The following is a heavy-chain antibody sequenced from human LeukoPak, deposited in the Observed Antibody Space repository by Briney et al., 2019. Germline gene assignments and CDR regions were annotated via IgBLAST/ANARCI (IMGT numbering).Heavy chain of an antibody. V-gene: IGHV3-74*01. CDR2: IDSDGSST. CDR1: GFTFSSYY. Sequence: GGSLRLSCVVSGFTFSSYYMHWVRQAPGKGLVWVSRIDSDGSSTSSAESVKGRFTISRDNAKNTLFLQMSSLRAEDTAVYYCARVILRYFDWLYPFDYWGQGTLVTVSS. CDR3: ARVILRYFDWLYPFDY. D-gene: IGHD3-9*01. J-gene: IGHJ4*02.